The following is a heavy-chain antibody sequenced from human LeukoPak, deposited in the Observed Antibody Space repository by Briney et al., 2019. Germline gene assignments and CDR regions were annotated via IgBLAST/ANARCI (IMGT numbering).Heavy chain of an antibody. CDR2: ISAYNGNT. Sequence: GASVKVSCKASGYTFTSYGISWVRQAPGQGLEWMGWISAYNGNTNYAQKLQGRVTMTTDTSTSTAYMELRSLRSDDTAVYYCARLWFGELSSGGPFDYWGQGTLVTVSS. D-gene: IGHD3-10*01. J-gene: IGHJ4*02. V-gene: IGHV1-18*01. CDR3: ARLWFGELSSGGPFDY. CDR1: GYTFTSYG.